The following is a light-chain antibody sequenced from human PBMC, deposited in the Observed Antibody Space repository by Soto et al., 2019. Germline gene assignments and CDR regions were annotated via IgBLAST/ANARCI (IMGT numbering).Light chain of an antibody. Sequence: EIVMTQSPATLSVSPGERATLSCRASQSVSGNLAWYQQKPGQAPRLLIYGASTRATGIPARFSGSGSGTDFTLTISSLQSVDFAVYYCQQYNNWPPTFGQGTRLEIK. CDR1: QSVSGN. CDR2: GAS. CDR3: QQYNNWPPT. V-gene: IGKV3-15*01. J-gene: IGKJ5*01.